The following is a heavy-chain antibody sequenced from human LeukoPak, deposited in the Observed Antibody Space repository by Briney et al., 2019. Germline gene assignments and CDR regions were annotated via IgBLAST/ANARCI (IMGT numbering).Heavy chain of an antibody. Sequence: GGSLRLSCLASGFSFNSYTMNWVREAPGKGLEWVSTISPVSSYTWYAESVKGRFTISRDNPKNSLYMQMDSLRAEDTAVYYCVRDVSRRIGMDVWGQGTTVTVSS. V-gene: IGHV3-21*01. CDR1: GFSFNSYT. J-gene: IGHJ6*02. CDR2: ISPVSSYT. D-gene: IGHD2/OR15-2a*01. CDR3: VRDVSRRIGMDV.